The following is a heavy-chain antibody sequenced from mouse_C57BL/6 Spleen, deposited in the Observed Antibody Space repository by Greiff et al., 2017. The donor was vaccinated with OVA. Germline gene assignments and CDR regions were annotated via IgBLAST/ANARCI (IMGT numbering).Heavy chain of an antibody. V-gene: IGHV1-82*01. J-gene: IGHJ3*01. CDR2: IYPGDGDT. Sequence: QVQLKQSGPELVKPGASVKISCKASGYAFSSSWMNWVKQRPGKGLEWIGRIYPGDGDTNYNGKFKGKATLTADKSSSTAYMQLSSLTSEDSAVYFCARWDYSNSPFAYWGQGTLVTVSA. CDR1: GYAFSSSW. D-gene: IGHD2-5*01. CDR3: ARWDYSNSPFAY.